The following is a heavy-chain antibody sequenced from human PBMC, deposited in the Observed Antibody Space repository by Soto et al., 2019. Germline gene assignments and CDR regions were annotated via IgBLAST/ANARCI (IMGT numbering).Heavy chain of an antibody. J-gene: IGHJ4*02. CDR2: IWYDGSNK. CDR3: ASSIN. V-gene: IGHV3-33*01. Sequence: GGSLRLSCAASGFPCSSYGMHWVRQAPGKGLDWVAVIWYDGSNKDYADSVKGRFTISRDNSKNTLFLQMNNLRVDDSAVYYCASSINWGQGTLVTVSS. CDR1: GFPCSSYG.